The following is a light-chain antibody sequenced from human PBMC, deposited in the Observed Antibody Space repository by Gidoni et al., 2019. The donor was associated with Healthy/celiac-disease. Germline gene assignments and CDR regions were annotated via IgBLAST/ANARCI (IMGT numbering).Light chain of an antibody. V-gene: IGKV3-20*01. CDR2: VAS. CDR1: QSVSSSY. CDR3: QQYGLWT. J-gene: IGKJ1*01. Sequence: EILLTQSPGTLSLSPGERATLSCRASQSVSSSYLAWYQQKPGQAPRLLIYVASSRATAIPDRFSGSGSGTNFTLTISRLEPEDFALCYCQQYGLWTFGQGTKVEIK.